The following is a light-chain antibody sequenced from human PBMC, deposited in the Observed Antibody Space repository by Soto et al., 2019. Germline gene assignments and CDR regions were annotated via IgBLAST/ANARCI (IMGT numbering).Light chain of an antibody. CDR2: AAS. V-gene: IGKV3-20*01. Sequence: EIVLTQSPGTVSLSAGERATLSCRASQSISTNSLAWYQQKPGQAPRLLIYAASSRATGIPDRFAGSGSGKDFTLTISSLEPEDFAVYFCHQYDTSPLSFGGGTKVGMK. CDR1: QSISTNS. CDR3: HQYDTSPLS. J-gene: IGKJ4*01.